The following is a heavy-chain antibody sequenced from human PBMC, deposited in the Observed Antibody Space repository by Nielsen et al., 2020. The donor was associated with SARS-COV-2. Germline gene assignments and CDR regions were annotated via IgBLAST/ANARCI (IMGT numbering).Heavy chain of an antibody. V-gene: IGHV3-33*01. J-gene: IGHJ6*02. CDR2: IWYDGSNK. CDR3: TTRTSSSWKYYYYYYGMDV. Sequence: VRQAPGKGLEWVAVIWYDGSNKYYADSVKGRFTISRDNSKNTLYLQMNSLRAEDTAVYYCTTRTSSSWKYYYYYYGMDVWGQGTTVTVSS. D-gene: IGHD6-13*01.